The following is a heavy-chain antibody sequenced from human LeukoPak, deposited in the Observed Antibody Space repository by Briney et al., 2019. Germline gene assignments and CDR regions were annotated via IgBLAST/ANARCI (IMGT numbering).Heavy chain of an antibody. CDR2: IYPGDSDT. CDR1: GYTFTGYY. CDR3: ARLAPSGSYPRHFDY. Sequence: GASVKVSCKASGYTFTGYYMHWVRQMPGKGLEWMGIIYPGDSDTRYSPSFQGQVTISADKSISTAYLQWSSLKASDTAMYYCARLAPSGSYPRHFDYWGQGTLVTVSS. D-gene: IGHD1-26*01. J-gene: IGHJ4*02. V-gene: IGHV5-51*01.